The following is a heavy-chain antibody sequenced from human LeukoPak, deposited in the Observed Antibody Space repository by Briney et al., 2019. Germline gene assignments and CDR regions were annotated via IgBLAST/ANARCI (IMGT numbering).Heavy chain of an antibody. V-gene: IGHV3-30*02. CDR2: VRYDGSDK. D-gene: IGHD2-2*01. CDR1: GFTFSSYG. Sequence: HPGGSLRLSCAASGFTFSSYGMHWVRQAPGKGLEWVAFVRYDGSDKYYADSVKGRFTISRDNSKNTLYLQMNSLRAEDTAVCYCARQGDQLLWDNWFDPWGQGTLVTVSS. CDR3: ARQGDQLLWDNWFDP. J-gene: IGHJ5*02.